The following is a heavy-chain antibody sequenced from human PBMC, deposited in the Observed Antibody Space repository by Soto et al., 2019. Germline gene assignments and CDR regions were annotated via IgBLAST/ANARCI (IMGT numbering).Heavy chain of an antibody. V-gene: IGHV4-4*07. CDR3: ARDWASSYASRHFDN. CDR2: IYGSGGT. CDR1: GGSMFSYY. D-gene: IGHD3-16*01. J-gene: IGHJ4*02. Sequence: QVQLQESGPGLVKASETLSLTCTVSGGSMFSYYWSWSRQPAGKGLGWIAGIYGSGGTNYNPSLKSPLTMSVDTSKNKFSLSLTSVTAADTAVYYCARDWASSYASRHFDNWGPGTLVTVSS.